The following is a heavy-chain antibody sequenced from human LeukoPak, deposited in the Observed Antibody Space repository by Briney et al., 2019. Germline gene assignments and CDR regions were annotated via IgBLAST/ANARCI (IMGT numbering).Heavy chain of an antibody. J-gene: IGHJ4*02. V-gene: IGHV5-51*01. D-gene: IGHD3-9*01. CDR3: ARHSTPGTYYDILTGQGFSDY. CDR1: GYSFTSYW. CDR2: IYPGDSDT. Sequence: GESLKISCKGSGYSFTSYWIGWVRQMPGKGLEWMGIIYPGDSDTRYSPSFQGQVTISADKSISTAYLQWSSLKASDTAVYYCARHSTPGTYYDILTGQGFSDYWGQGTLVTVSS.